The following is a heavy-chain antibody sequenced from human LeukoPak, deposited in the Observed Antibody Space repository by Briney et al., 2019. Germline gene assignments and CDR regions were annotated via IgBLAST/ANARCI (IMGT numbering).Heavy chain of an antibody. D-gene: IGHD3-10*01. J-gene: IGHJ5*02. Sequence: GVSVKVSCKASGYTFTGYYMHWVRQAPGQGLEWMGWINPNSGGTNYAQKFQGRVTMTRDTSISTAYMELSRLRSDDTAVYYCARTPQYGSGSYYNWFDPWGQGTLVTVSS. CDR1: GYTFTGYY. CDR2: INPNSGGT. CDR3: ARTPQYGSGSYYNWFDP. V-gene: IGHV1-2*02.